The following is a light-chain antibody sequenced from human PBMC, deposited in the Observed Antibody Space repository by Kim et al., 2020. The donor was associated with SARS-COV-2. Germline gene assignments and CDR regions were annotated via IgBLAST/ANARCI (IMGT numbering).Light chain of an antibody. CDR1: KLGDNY. J-gene: IGLJ1*01. Sequence: SYELTQPPSVSVSPGQTASITCSGDKLGDNYACWYQQKPGQCPVLVIYQDSKRPSGIPERFSGSDSGNTATLTISGTQAMDEADYYCQAWDSSTYVFGTGTNGTIL. CDR2: QDS. V-gene: IGLV3-1*01. CDR3: QAWDSSTYV.